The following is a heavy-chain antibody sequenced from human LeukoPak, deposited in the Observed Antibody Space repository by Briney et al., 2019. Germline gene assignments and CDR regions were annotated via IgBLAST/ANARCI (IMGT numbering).Heavy chain of an antibody. CDR1: GFTSSSYW. CDR3: ARARYDSSGCLDY. D-gene: IGHD3-22*01. J-gene: IGHJ4*02. V-gene: IGHV3-7*01. CDR2: IKQDGREK. Sequence: GGSLRLSCVSSGFTSSSYWMSWVRQAPGKGLEWVAHIKQDGREKYYVESVKGRFSISRDNAKNSLYLQMNSLRAEDTAVYYCARARYDSSGCLDYWGQGTLVTVSS.